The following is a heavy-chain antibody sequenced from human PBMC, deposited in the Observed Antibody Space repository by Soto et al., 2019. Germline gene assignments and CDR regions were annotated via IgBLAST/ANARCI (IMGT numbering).Heavy chain of an antibody. D-gene: IGHD2-21*02. CDR1: GFTFSSYG. CDR2: ISYDGSNK. Sequence: QVQLVESGGGVVQPGRSLRLSCAASGFTFSSYGMHWVRQAPGKGLEWVAVISYDGSNKYYADSVKGRFTISRDNSKNXLYLQMNSLRAEDTAVYYCAKCGAQGVVTATTFDYWGQGTLVTVSS. CDR3: AKCGAQGVVTATTFDY. J-gene: IGHJ4*02. V-gene: IGHV3-30*18.